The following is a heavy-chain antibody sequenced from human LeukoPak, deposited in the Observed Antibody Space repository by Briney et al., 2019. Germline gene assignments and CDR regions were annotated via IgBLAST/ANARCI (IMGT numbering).Heavy chain of an antibody. CDR2: INAGNGNT. J-gene: IGHJ4*02. V-gene: IGHV1-3*01. Sequence: ASVKVSCKASGYTFTSYAMRWVRQAPGQRLEWMGWINAGNGNTKYSQKFQGRVTITRDTSASTAYMELSSLRSEDTAVYYCARSGATGGFDYWGQGTLVTVSS. D-gene: IGHD1-26*01. CDR1: GYTFTSYA. CDR3: ARSGATGGFDY.